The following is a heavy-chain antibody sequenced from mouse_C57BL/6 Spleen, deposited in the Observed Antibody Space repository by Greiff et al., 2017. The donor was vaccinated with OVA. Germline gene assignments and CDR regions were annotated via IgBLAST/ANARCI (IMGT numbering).Heavy chain of an antibody. V-gene: IGHV1-15*01. CDR2: IDPETGGT. CDR1: GYTFTDYE. J-gene: IGHJ4*01. Sequence: QVQLKESGAELVRPGASVTLSCKASGYTFTDYEMHWVKQTPVHGLEWIGAIDPETGGTAYNQKFKGKAILTADKSSSTAYMELRSLTSEDSAVYYCTRSENQENYAMDYWGQGTSVTVSS. CDR3: TRSENQENYAMDY.